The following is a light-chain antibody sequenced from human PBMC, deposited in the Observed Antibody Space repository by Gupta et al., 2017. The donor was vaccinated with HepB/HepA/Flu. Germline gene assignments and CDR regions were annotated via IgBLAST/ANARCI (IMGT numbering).Light chain of an antibody. J-gene: IGKJ4*01. Sequence: DIQMTQSPSSVSASVGDRVTITCRASQNIGKWLAWYQQKAGKAPKLLIYDASNLQSGVPSRFSGSGSGTDFTLTINTLQPEDFASYYCQRANDFPLSFGGGTKVEIK. CDR2: DAS. CDR1: QNIGKW. V-gene: IGKV1D-12*01. CDR3: QRANDFPLS.